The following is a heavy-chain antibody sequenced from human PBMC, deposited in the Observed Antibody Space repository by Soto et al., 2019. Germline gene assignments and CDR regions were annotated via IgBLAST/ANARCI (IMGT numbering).Heavy chain of an antibody. CDR2: TYYNSKLFY. CDR3: ATGWLRSGFNN. J-gene: IGHJ4*02. V-gene: IGHV6-1*01. D-gene: IGHD6-19*01. CDR1: GNSVSYNS. Sequence: SQTLSLTCDISGNSVSYNSWNWIRQFPSRGLEWLGRTYYNSKLFYDCAVSLRSRITINPDTSKNQFSLQLNSVTPGDTAVYYCATGWLRSGFNNWGQGTLVTAPQ.